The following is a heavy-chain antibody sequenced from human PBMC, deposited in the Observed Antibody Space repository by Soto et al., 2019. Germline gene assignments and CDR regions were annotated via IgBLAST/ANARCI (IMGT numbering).Heavy chain of an antibody. V-gene: IGHV1-69*13. CDR3: ARDITYYDSSGTTPSYYFDY. D-gene: IGHD3-22*01. J-gene: IGHJ4*02. CDR2: IIPIFGTA. Sequence: SVKVSCKASGGTFSSYAISWVRQAPGQGLEWMGGIIPIFGTANYAQKFQGRVTITADESTSTAYTELSSLRSEDTAVYYCARDITYYDSSGTTPSYYFDYWGQGTLVTVSS. CDR1: GGTFSSYA.